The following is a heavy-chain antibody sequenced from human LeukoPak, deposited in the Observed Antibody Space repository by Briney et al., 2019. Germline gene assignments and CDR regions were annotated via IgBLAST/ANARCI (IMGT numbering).Heavy chain of an antibody. CDR2: INPNSGGT. CDR1: GYTFTGYY. CDR3: ARVPSKWEQWLVRFDY. J-gene: IGHJ4*02. Sequence: ASVKVSCKASGYTFTGYYMHWVRQAPGQGLEWMGWINPNSGGTNYAQKFQGRVTMTRDTSISTAYMELSRLRSDDTAVYYCARVPSKWEQWLVRFDYWGQGTLVTVSS. V-gene: IGHV1-2*02. D-gene: IGHD6-19*01.